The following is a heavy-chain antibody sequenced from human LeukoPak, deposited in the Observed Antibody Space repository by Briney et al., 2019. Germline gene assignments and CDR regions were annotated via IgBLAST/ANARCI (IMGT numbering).Heavy chain of an antibody. CDR2: IKSDGSST. J-gene: IGHJ4*02. D-gene: IGHD3-9*01. V-gene: IGHV3-74*01. CDR3: VRLYFD. Sequence: GGSLRLSCATSGFTFSSHWMHWVRHAPGKGLVWVSRIKSDGSSTDYADSVKGRFTISRDSAKNTLFLQMNSLRAEDTAVYYCVRLYFDWGQGTLVTVSS. CDR1: GFTFSSHW.